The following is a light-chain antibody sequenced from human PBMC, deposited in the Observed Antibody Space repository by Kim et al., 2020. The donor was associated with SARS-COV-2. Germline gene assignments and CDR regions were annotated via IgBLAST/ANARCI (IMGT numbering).Light chain of an antibody. CDR2: SNS. Sequence: GQRVTISCSGSSSNIGRNAVDWYQHLPGTAPKLLIYSNSQRPSGVPDRFSGSKSGTSASLAISGLQSEDEADYYCASWDDRLNGHVFGIGTKVTVL. CDR1: SSNIGRNA. J-gene: IGLJ1*01. CDR3: ASWDDRLNGHV. V-gene: IGLV1-44*01.